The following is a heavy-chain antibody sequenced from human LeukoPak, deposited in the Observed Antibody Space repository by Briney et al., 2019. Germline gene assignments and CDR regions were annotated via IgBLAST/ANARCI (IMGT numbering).Heavy chain of an antibody. CDR2: ISGSGGST. V-gene: IGHV3-23*01. CDR3: ANRGGNPKGSFDY. Sequence: GGSLRLSCAASGFTFSNYALSWFRQAPGKGLEWVSAISGSGGSTDYADSVKGRFTISRDNSKNTLFLQMNSLRAEDTAVYYCANRGGNPKGSFDYWGQGTLVTVSS. CDR1: GFTFSNYA. J-gene: IGHJ4*02. D-gene: IGHD4-23*01.